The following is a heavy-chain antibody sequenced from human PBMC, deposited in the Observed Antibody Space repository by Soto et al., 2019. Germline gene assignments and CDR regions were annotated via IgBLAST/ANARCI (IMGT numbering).Heavy chain of an antibody. J-gene: IGHJ4*02. Sequence: PSETLSLTCAVFGGSFSGYYWSWIRQPPGKGLEWIGEINHSGNTNYNPSLKSRVTISVDTSKNQFSLKLSSVTAADTAVYYCASGRIGYSTSWYPYWGQGNLVTVSS. CDR1: GGSFSGYY. D-gene: IGHD6-13*01. CDR3: ASGRIGYSTSWYPY. V-gene: IGHV4-34*01. CDR2: INHSGNT.